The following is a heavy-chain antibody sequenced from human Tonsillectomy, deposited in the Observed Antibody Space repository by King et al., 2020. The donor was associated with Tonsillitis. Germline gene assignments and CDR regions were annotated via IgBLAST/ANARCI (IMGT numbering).Heavy chain of an antibody. V-gene: IGHV4-39*01. CDR3: DGHYVWGNYRFTVGGY. Sequence: LQLQESGPGLVKPSETLTLTCNVSGGAIRSSRYFWGWIRQSPGKGLEWIGSIYYSGSTYYNPSFNSRVTISVDTSKNQFSLNLRSVTAADTAVYYCDGHYVWGNYRFTVGGYWGQGTLVTVSS. J-gene: IGHJ4*02. CDR1: GGAIRSSRYF. CDR2: IYYSGST. D-gene: IGHD3-16*02.